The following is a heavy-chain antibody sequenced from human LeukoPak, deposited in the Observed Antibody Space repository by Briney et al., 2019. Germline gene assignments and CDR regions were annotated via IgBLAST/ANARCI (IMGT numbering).Heavy chain of an antibody. Sequence: SETLSLTCTVSGGSISSYYWSWIRQPPGKGLEWIGYIYYSGSTNYNPSLRSRVTISADTSKNHFSLKLTSVTAADTAVYYCARDQTYSGSGIYTYFDYWGQGILVTVSS. J-gene: IGHJ4*02. CDR2: IYYSGST. CDR3: ARDQTYSGSGIYTYFDY. CDR1: GGSISSYY. V-gene: IGHV4-59*12. D-gene: IGHD3-10*01.